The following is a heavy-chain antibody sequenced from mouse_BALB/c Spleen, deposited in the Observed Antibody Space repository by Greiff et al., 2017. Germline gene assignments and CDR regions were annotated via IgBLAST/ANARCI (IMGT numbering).Heavy chain of an antibody. CDR2: ISSGSSTI. D-gene: IGHD2-10*01. Sequence: EVQVVESGGGLVQPGGSRKLSCAASGFTFSSFGMHWVRQAPEKGLEWVAYISSGSSTIYYADTVKGRFTISRDNPKNTLFLQMTSLRSEDTAMYYCARSTYSSWFAYWGQGTLVTVSA. CDR3: ARSTYSSWFAY. J-gene: IGHJ3*01. V-gene: IGHV5-17*02. CDR1: GFTFSSFG.